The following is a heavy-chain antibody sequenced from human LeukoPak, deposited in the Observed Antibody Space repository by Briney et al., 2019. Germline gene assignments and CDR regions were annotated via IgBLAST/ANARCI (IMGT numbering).Heavy chain of an antibody. CDR2: INHSGST. CDR1: GGSFSGYY. Sequence: SETLSLTCAVYGGSFSGYYWSWIRQPPGKGLEWIGEINHSGSTNYNPSLKSRVTISVDTSKNQFSLKLSSVTAADTAVYYCARVSSRSLEWLLYRSYAFDIWGQGTMVTVSS. J-gene: IGHJ3*02. V-gene: IGHV4-34*01. D-gene: IGHD3-3*01. CDR3: ARVSSRSLEWLLYRSYAFDI.